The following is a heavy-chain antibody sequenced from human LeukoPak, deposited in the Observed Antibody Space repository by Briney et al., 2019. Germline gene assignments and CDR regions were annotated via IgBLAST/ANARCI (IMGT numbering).Heavy chain of an antibody. CDR3: ARGQYCGNF. J-gene: IGHJ4*02. CDR2: IYYSGST. D-gene: IGHD2-15*01. CDR1: GGSISSSSYY. Sequence: PSETLSLTCTVSGGSISSSSYYWGWIRQPPGKGLEWIGSIYYSGSTNYNPSLKSRVTISIDSSKNQFSLNLSSVTAADTAVYYCARGQYCGNFWGQGTLVTVSS. V-gene: IGHV4-39*07.